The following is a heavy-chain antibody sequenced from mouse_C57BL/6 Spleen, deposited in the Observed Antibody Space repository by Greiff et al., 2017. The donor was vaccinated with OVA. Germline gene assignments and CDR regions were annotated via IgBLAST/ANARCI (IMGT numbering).Heavy chain of an antibody. CDR1: GYTFTSYW. CDR2: IHPNSGST. CDR3: ARETLTTWFAY. V-gene: IGHV1-64*01. Sequence: VQLQQSGAELVKPGASVKLSCKASGYTFTSYWMHWVKQRPGQGLEWIGMIHPNSGSTNYNEKFKSKATLTVDKSSSTAYMQLSSLTSEDSAVYYCARETLTTWFAYWGQGTLVTVSA. D-gene: IGHD1-3*01. J-gene: IGHJ3*01.